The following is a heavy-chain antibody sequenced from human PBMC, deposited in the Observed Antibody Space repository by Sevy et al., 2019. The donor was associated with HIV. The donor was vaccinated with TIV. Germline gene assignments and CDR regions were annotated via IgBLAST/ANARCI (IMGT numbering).Heavy chain of an antibody. Sequence: SETLSLTCTVSGGSITSLYWNWIRQPPGKGLEWIANIYYNGHSNYNPSFKSRVTLSLDTSKNQFSLRLSSVTAADTAMYYCAGENAWGRGYSWGQGTLVTVSS. CDR3: AGENAWGRGYS. CDR1: GGSITSLY. V-gene: IGHV4-59*08. D-gene: IGHD1-26*01. CDR2: IYYNGHS. J-gene: IGHJ4*02.